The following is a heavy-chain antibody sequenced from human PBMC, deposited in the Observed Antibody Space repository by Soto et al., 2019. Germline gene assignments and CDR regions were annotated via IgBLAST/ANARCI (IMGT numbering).Heavy chain of an antibody. V-gene: IGHV3-48*03. D-gene: IGHD6-13*01. J-gene: IGHJ4*02. Sequence: PGGSLRLSCAASGFTFNSYEMNWVRQSPGKGPEWVPYISSSAGTIYYADSVKGRFTISRDNAKKSLYLQMNSLRAEDTALYYCARSWYGSGYWFDYWGQGALVTVSS. CDR3: ARSWYGSGYWFDY. CDR1: GFTFNSYE. CDR2: ISSSAGTI.